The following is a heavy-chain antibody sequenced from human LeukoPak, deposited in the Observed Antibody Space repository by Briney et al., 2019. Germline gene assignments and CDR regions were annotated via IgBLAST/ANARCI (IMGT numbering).Heavy chain of an antibody. CDR1: GFTFSSYW. CDR3: AREPAQLRFLGWPHGRDYGMDV. Sequence: GGSLRLSCAASGFTFSSYWMSWVRQAPGKGLEWVANIKQDGSEKYYVDSVKGRFTISRDNAKNSLYLQMNSLRAEDTAVYYCAREPAQLRFLGWPHGRDYGMDVWGQGTTVTVSS. D-gene: IGHD3-3*01. V-gene: IGHV3-7*01. J-gene: IGHJ6*02. CDR2: IKQDGSEK.